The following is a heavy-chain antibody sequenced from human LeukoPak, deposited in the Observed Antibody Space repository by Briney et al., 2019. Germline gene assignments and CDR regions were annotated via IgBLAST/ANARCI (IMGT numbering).Heavy chain of an antibody. Sequence: SETLSLTCAVYGGSFSGYYWSWIRQPPGKGLEWIGEINHSGSTNYNPSLKSRVTISVDTSKNQFSLKLSSVTAEDTADYYCAREGALGYGHYTYDYWGQGTLVTVSS. CDR1: GGSFSGYY. D-gene: IGHD4-17*01. J-gene: IGHJ4*02. CDR2: INHSGST. V-gene: IGHV4-34*01. CDR3: AREGALGYGHYTYDY.